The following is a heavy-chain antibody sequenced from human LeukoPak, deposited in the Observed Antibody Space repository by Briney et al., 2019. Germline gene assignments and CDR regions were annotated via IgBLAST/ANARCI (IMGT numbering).Heavy chain of an antibody. V-gene: IGHV1-46*01. Sequence: ASVTVSCTASGYTFTSYYMHWVRQAPGQGLEWMGIINPSGGSTSYAQKFQGRVTMTRDTSTSTVYMELSSLRSEDTAVYYCASDIVGATGTGTFDYWGQGTLVTVSS. J-gene: IGHJ4*02. D-gene: IGHD1-26*01. CDR3: ASDIVGATGTGTFDY. CDR1: GYTFTSYY. CDR2: INPSGGST.